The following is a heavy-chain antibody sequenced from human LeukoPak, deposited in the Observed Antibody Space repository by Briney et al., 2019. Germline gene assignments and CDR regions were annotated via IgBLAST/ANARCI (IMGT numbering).Heavy chain of an antibody. V-gene: IGHV3-66*02. CDR2: IYSDGSP. J-gene: IGHJ4*02. CDR1: GFTVSSSH. Sequence: PGGSLRLSCAASGFTVSSSHINWVRQAPGKGLEWVSVIYSDGSPFYADSVKGRFTISRDNYKNTLYLQMNSLRGEDTAMYFCARGRLSDFWGQGTLVTVSS. CDR3: ARGRLSDF.